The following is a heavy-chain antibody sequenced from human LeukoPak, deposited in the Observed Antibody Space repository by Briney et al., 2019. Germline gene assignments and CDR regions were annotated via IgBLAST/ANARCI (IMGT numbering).Heavy chain of an antibody. J-gene: IGHJ4*02. Sequence: ASVKVSCKVSGYTLTELSMHWVRQAPGQGLEWMGWINPNSGGTNYAQKFQGWVTMTRDTSISTAYMELSRLRSDDTAVYYCARGPPIIAAAGPIDYWGQGTLVTVSS. CDR3: ARGPPIIAAAGPIDY. D-gene: IGHD6-13*01. CDR2: INPNSGGT. V-gene: IGHV1-2*04. CDR1: GYTLTELS.